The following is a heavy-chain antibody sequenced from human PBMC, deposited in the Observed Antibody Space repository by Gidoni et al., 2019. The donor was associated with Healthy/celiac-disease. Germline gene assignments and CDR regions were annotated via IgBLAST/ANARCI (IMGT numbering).Heavy chain of an antibody. Sequence: EVQLLESGGGLVPPGGSLRLSCAASGFTFTSYAMTWVLQPPGKGLAWVSAISGSGGSTYYADSVKGRFTISRDNSKNTLYLQMNSLRAEYTAVYYCAKGLVLHEVATGIDYWGQGTLVTVSS. J-gene: IGHJ4*02. CDR1: GFTFTSYA. D-gene: IGHD5-12*01. V-gene: IGHV3-23*01. CDR3: AKGLVLHEVATGIDY. CDR2: ISGSGGST.